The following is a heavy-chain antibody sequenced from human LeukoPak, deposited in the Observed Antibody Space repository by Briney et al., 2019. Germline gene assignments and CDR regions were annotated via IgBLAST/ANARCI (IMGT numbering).Heavy chain of an antibody. D-gene: IGHD5-18*01. CDR1: GFTFSSYA. J-gene: IGHJ4*02. Sequence: GGSLRLSCAASGFTFSSYAMHWVRQAPGKGLEWVAVISYDGSNKYYADSVKGRFTISRDNSKNTLYLQMNSLRAEDTAVYYCARALFPSNPGYSYGYLRYWGQGTLVTVSS. CDR3: ARALFPSNPGYSYGYLRY. CDR2: ISYDGSNK. V-gene: IGHV3-30*04.